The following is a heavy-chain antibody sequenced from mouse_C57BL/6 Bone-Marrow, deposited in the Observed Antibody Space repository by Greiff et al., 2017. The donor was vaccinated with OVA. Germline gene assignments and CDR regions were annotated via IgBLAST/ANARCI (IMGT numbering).Heavy chain of an antibody. Sequence: VQLVESGAELAKPGASVKLSCKASGYTFTSYWMHWVKQRPGQGLEWIGYINPSSGYTKYNQKFKDKATLTADKSSSTAYMQLSSLTYEDSAVYYCARGSIYYDYDGDYFDYWGQGTTLTVSS. J-gene: IGHJ2*01. CDR1: GYTFTSYW. CDR3: ARGSIYYDYDGDYFDY. V-gene: IGHV1-7*01. D-gene: IGHD2-4*01. CDR2: INPSSGYT.